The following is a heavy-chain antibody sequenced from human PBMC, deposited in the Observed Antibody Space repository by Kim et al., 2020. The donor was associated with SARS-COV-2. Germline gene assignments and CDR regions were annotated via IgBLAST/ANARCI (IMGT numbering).Heavy chain of an antibody. CDR1: GGSISSSSYY. D-gene: IGHD6-13*01. V-gene: IGHV4-39*07. J-gene: IGHJ5*02. CDR2: IYYSGST. CDR3: ARDFGGGRGIAAAGNSKLSNWFDP. Sequence: SETLSLTCTVSGGSISSSSYYWGWIRQPPGKGLEWIGSIYYSGSTYYNPSLKSRVTISVDTSKNQFSLKLSSVTAADTAVYYCARDFGGGRGIAAAGNSKLSNWFDPWGQGTLVTVSS.